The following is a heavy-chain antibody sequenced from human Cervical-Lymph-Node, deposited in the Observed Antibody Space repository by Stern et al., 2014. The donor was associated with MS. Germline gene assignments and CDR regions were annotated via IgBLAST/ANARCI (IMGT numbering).Heavy chain of an antibody. Sequence: VQLEESGGGVVQPGKSLRLSCEASGFTFSTYGMHWVRQAQGKGLEWVATISYDGRKQNYAASVRGRFNISRDNSKNTLYLQTNSLRAEDTAVYHCARDGSSGWYTLDYFDYWGQGTLVTVSS. D-gene: IGHD6-13*01. V-gene: IGHV3-30*03. J-gene: IGHJ4*02. CDR3: ARDGSSGWYTLDYFDY. CDR2: ISYDGRKQ. CDR1: GFTFSTYG.